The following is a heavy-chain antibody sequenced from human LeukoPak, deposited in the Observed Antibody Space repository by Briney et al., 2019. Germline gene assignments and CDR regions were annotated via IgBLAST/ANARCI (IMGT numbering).Heavy chain of an antibody. V-gene: IGHV1-69*01. CDR2: IIPIFGTA. Sequence: SVKVSCKASGGTFSSYAISWVRQAPGQGLEWMGGIIPIFGTANYAQKFQGRVTITVDESTSTAYMELSSLRSEDTAVYYCARVPLLTSGSRGGYYFDYWGQGTLVTVSS. CDR1: GGTFSSYA. CDR3: ARVPLLTSGSRGGYYFDY. D-gene: IGHD3-9*01. J-gene: IGHJ4*02.